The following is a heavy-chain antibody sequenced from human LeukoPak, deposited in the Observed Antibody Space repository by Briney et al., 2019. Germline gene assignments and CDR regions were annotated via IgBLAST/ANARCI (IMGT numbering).Heavy chain of an antibody. CDR2: TSSSSSTI. CDR1: GFTFSSYS. D-gene: IGHD3-10*01. CDR3: ARAYGSGSYPYYFDY. V-gene: IGHV3-48*04. Sequence: GGSLRLSCAASGFTFSSYSMNWVRQAPGKGLEWVSYTSSSSSTIYYADSVEGRFTISRDNAKNSLYLQMNSLRAEDTAVYYCARAYGSGSYPYYFDYWGQGTLVTVSS. J-gene: IGHJ4*02.